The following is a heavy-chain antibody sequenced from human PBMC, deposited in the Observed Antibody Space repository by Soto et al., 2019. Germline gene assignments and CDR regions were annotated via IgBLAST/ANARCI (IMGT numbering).Heavy chain of an antibody. D-gene: IGHD6-13*01. V-gene: IGHV1-69*01. CDR1: GGTFSSYA. Sequence: QVQLVQSGAEVKKPGSSVKVSCKASGGTFSSYAISWVRQAPGQGLEWMGGICPIFGTANYAQKFQGRVTITADESTSTAYMELSSLRSEDTAVYYCAREGPGIAAAGINWFDPWGQGTLVTVSS. CDR2: ICPIFGTA. CDR3: AREGPGIAAAGINWFDP. J-gene: IGHJ5*02.